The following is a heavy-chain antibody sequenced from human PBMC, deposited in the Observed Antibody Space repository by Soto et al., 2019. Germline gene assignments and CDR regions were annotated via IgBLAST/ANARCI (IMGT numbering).Heavy chain of an antibody. CDR3: ARDSGYEINY. Sequence: VQLVQSGAEVKKPGASVKVSCKASGYTFTSYGISWVRQAHGQGLEWMGWISAYNGNTNYAQKLGGRGNMTTVKSTSIAYMVLMSLRSDDTVVYYGARDSGYEINYWGQGTLVTVSS. J-gene: IGHJ4*02. CDR1: GYTFTSYG. V-gene: IGHV1-18*01. D-gene: IGHD5-12*01. CDR2: ISAYNGNT.